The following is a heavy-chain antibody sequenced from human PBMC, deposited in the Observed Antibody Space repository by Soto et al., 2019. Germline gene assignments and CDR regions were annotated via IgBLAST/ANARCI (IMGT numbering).Heavy chain of an antibody. V-gene: IGHV4-30-4*01. CDR2: IYYSGST. Sequence: PSETLSLTCTVSGGSISSGDYYWSWIRQPPGKGLEWIGYIYYSGSTYYNPSLKSRVTISVDTSKNQFSLKLSSVTAADTAVYYWARGYNYGDYYGMDVWGQGTTVTVSS. J-gene: IGHJ6*02. D-gene: IGHD4-17*01. CDR3: ARGYNYGDYYGMDV. CDR1: GGSISSGDYY.